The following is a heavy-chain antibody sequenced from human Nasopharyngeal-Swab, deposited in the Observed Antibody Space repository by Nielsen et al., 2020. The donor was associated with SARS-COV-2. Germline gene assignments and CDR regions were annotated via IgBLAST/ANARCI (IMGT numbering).Heavy chain of an antibody. J-gene: IGHJ3*02. CDR3: TTAHSHGLMVYAWGLDAFDI. Sequence: WIRQPPGKGLEWVGRIKSKTDGGTTDYAAPVKGRFTISRDDSKNTLYLQMNSLKTEDTAVYYCTTAHSHGLMVYAWGLDAFDIWGQGTMVTVSS. CDR2: IKSKTDGGTT. D-gene: IGHD2-8*01. V-gene: IGHV3-15*01.